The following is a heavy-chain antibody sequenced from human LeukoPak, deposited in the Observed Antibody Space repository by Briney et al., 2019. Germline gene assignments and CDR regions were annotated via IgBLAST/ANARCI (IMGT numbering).Heavy chain of an antibody. Sequence: GGSLRLSCAASGFTFSGYEMNWVRQAPGKGLEWVSYISSLGTTIYYADSVKGRFAISRDNAKNSLYLQMNSLRAEDTAVYYCARGGYYDSSGYYYFRWGQGTLVTVSS. V-gene: IGHV3-48*03. D-gene: IGHD3-22*01. J-gene: IGHJ4*02. CDR1: GFTFSGYE. CDR2: ISSLGTTI. CDR3: ARGGYYDSSGYYYFR.